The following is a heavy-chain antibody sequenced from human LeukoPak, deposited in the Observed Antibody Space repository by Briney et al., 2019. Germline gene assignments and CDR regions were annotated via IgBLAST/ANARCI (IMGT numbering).Heavy chain of an antibody. Sequence: GGSLRLSCEDSGFTLRNFAVSWARQAPGKGLEWVSVISGSGGSTHYADSVKGRFTISRDNSKNTVYLQMNSLRTEDTAVYYCAKDATSSWHQDWLDPWGQGTLVTVSS. J-gene: IGHJ5*02. V-gene: IGHV3-23*01. D-gene: IGHD6-13*01. CDR1: GFTLRNFA. CDR3: AKDATSSWHQDWLDP. CDR2: ISGSGGST.